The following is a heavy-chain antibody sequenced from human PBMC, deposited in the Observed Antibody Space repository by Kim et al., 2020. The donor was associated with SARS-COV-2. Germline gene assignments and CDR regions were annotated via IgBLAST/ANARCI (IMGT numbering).Heavy chain of an antibody. Sequence: SPKFESRATITRDTSASTAYMELSSLRSEDTAVYYCARELGRYYYYGMDVWGQGTTVTVSS. D-gene: IGHD3-3*01. J-gene: IGHJ6*02. V-gene: IGHV1-3*01. CDR3: ARELGRYYYYGMDV.